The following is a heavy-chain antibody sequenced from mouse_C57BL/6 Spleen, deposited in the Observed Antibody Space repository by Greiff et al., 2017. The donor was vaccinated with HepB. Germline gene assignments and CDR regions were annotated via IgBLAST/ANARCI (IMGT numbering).Heavy chain of an antibody. Sequence: VQLQQSGAELARPGASVKLSCKASGYTFTSYGISWVKQRTGQGLEWIGEIYPRSGNTYYNEKFKGKATLTADKSSSTAYMELRSLTSEDDAVYFCARRIYYGNYPMDYWGQGTSVTVSS. CDR2: IYPRSGNT. CDR3: ARRIYYGNYPMDY. V-gene: IGHV1-81*01. J-gene: IGHJ4*01. D-gene: IGHD2-1*01. CDR1: GYTFTSYG.